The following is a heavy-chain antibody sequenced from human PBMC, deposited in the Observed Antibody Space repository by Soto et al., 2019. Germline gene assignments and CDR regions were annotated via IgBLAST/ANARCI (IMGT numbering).Heavy chain of an antibody. Sequence: SVKVSCKASGGTFSSYAISWVLQAPGQGLEWMGGIIPIFGTANYAQKFQGRVTITADESTSTAYMELSSLRSEDTAVYYCARDITPVPAGGDYYYYGMDVWGQGTTVTVSS. V-gene: IGHV1-69*13. D-gene: IGHD2-2*01. CDR1: GGTFSSYA. CDR2: IIPIFGTA. CDR3: ARDITPVPAGGDYYYYGMDV. J-gene: IGHJ6*02.